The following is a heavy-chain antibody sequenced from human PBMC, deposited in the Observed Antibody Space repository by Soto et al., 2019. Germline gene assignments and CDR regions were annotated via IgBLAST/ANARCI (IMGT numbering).Heavy chain of an antibody. Sequence: SETLSLTCAVYGGSFSDYYWNWIRQAPGKGLEWIGYLYYSGSANYNPSLKSRVTISVDTSKNQFSLKLSSVTAADTAVYYCARVKEPRYFDWLLDYWGQGTLVTVSS. CDR1: GGSFSDYY. CDR3: ARVKEPRYFDWLLDY. V-gene: IGHV4-59*01. CDR2: LYYSGSA. D-gene: IGHD3-9*01. J-gene: IGHJ4*02.